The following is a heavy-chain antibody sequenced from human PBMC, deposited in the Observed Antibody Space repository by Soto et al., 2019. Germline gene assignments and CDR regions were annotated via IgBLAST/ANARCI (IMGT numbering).Heavy chain of an antibody. J-gene: IGHJ4*02. CDR1: GGSISSGGYY. CDR2: IYYSGST. D-gene: IGHD1-26*01. Sequence: QVQLQESGPGLVKPSQTLSLTCTVSGGSISSGGYYWSWIRQHPGKGLEWIGYIYYSGSTYYNPSLKIRVTISVDTAKNHFSLKLSSVTAADTAVYFCARASGSTGDYWGQGPLVTVSS. CDR3: ARASGSTGDY. V-gene: IGHV4-31*03.